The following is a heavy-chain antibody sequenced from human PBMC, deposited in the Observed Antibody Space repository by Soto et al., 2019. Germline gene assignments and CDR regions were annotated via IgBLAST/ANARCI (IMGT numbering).Heavy chain of an antibody. J-gene: IGHJ5*02. V-gene: IGHV1-69*13. CDR1: GGTFSSYA. Sequence: SVKVSCKASGGTFSSYAISWVRQAPGQGLEWMGGIIPIFGTANYAQKFQGRVTITADESTSTAYMELSSLRSEDTAVYYCASIGSSWDNWFDPWGQGTRVTVSS. D-gene: IGHD6-13*01. CDR3: ASIGSSWDNWFDP. CDR2: IIPIFGTA.